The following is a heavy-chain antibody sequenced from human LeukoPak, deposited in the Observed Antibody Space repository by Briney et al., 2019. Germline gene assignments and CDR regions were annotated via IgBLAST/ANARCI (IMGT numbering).Heavy chain of an antibody. Sequence: ASVTVSFTASASTFTIYGISWVRQAPGPGLELMGWISVYNGNRNYSQKLQGRVNMTTDTTTSTAYMELRSPGSDDTALYCCARPAAVYSPALGLDYWGQGTLVTVSS. CDR3: ARPAAVYSPALGLDY. CDR1: ASTFTIYG. V-gene: IGHV1-18*04. D-gene: IGHD5-18*01. CDR2: ISVYNGNR. J-gene: IGHJ4*02.